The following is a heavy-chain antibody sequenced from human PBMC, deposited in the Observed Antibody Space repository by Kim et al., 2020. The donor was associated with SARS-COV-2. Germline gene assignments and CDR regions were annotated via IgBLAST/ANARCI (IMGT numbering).Heavy chain of an antibody. J-gene: IGHJ6*02. Sequence: SETLSLTCAVYGGSFSGYYWSWIRQPPGKGLEWIGEINHSGRTNYNPSLNSRVTISVDTSKNQYSLKLSSVTAAATAVYYCARRGSCREDYCYYYGMDVWGQGTTVTVSS. CDR1: GGSFSGYY. V-gene: IGHV4-34*01. D-gene: IGHD2-15*01. CDR2: INHSGRT. CDR3: ARRGSCREDYCYYYGMDV.